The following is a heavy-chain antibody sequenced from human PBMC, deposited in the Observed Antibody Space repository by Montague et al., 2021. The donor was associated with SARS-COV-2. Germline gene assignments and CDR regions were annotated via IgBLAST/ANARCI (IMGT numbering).Heavy chain of an antibody. J-gene: IGHJ5*02. D-gene: IGHD3-10*01. V-gene: IGHV3-66*04. CDR2: IYSSGST. Sequence: SLRLSCAASGFPVSSNYMTWVRQAPGKGLEWVSLIYSSGSTFYADSVQGRFTISRDNSNNTLYLHMNSLRAEDTAVYYCARQILTMVRGVPRNWFDPWGQGTLVTVSS. CDR3: ARQILTMVRGVPRNWFDP. CDR1: GFPVSSNY.